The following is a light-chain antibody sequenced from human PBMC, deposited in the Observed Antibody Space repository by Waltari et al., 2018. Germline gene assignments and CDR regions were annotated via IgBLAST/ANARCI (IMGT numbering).Light chain of an antibody. J-gene: IGLJ3*02. V-gene: IGLV10-54*01. CDR1: GRHVGYQG. CDR3: LAWDSSLTAWV. Sequence: QAGLAQPPSVSTDLRQTATPTCTGHGRHVGYQGAASPQQHQGHPPKPVPYRNNNRPSGISERISASRSGNTASLTITGLQPEDEADYYCLAWDSSLTAWVFGGGTKLTVL. CDR2: RNN.